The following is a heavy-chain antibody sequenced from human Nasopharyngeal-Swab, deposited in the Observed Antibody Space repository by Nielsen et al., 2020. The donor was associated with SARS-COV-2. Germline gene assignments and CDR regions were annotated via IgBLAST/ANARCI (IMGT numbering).Heavy chain of an antibody. CDR2: ISGSSSTI. V-gene: IGHV3-48*02. CDR1: GLTFNSYS. Sequence: GESLKISCAASGLTFNSYSMNWVRQAPGKGLEWVSYISGSSSTIYHADSVQGRFTISRDNAKNSLYLQMKSLRDEDTAVYYCARRNGYGSDYYFDYWGQGTLVTVSS. D-gene: IGHD3-10*01. J-gene: IGHJ4*02. CDR3: ARRNGYGSDYYFDY.